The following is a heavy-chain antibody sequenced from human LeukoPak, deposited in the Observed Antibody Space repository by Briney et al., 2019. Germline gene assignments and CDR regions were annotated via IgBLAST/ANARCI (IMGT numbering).Heavy chain of an antibody. V-gene: IGHV3-21*01. J-gene: IGHJ6*02. CDR2: ISSSSSYI. CDR3: ARDLAAQDYDFWSGYYYYYYGMDV. CDR1: GFTFSSYA. Sequence: GGSLRLSCAASGFTFSSYAMSWVRQAPGKGLEWVSSISSSSSYIYYADSVKGRFTISRDNAKNSLYLQMNNLRAEDTAVYYCARDLAAQDYDFWSGYYYYYYGMDVWGQGTTVTVSS. D-gene: IGHD3-3*01.